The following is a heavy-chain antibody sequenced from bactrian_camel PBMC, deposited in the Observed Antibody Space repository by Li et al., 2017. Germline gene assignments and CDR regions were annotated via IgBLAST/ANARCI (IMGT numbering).Heavy chain of an antibody. Sequence: VQLVESGGGLVQPGGSLRLSCAASGFAFNESRMSWVRQAPGKELEGITSFYIDSDRSAYIDSVKGRFTTSQDNAKNMFYLQMNDLKPEDTAVYYSFADLWGSGNYWGQGTQVTVS. D-gene: IGHD5*01. CDR2: FYIDSDRS. CDR1: GFAFNESR. V-gene: IGHV3S40*01. CDR3: FADLWGSGNY. J-gene: IGHJ4*01.